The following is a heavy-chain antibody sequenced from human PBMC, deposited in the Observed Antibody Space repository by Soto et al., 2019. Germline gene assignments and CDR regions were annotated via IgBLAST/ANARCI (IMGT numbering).Heavy chain of an antibody. CDR2: ISYDGGNK. J-gene: IGHJ4*02. Sequence: QVQLVESGGGVVQPGRSLRLSCAASGFTFSSYGMHWVRQAPGKGLEWVAVISYDGGNKYYADSVKGRFTISRDNSKNTLYLQMNSLRAEDTAVYYCAKENVEMALWDWGQGTLVTVSS. CDR3: AKENVEMALWD. CDR1: GFTFSSYG. D-gene: IGHD3-10*01. V-gene: IGHV3-30*18.